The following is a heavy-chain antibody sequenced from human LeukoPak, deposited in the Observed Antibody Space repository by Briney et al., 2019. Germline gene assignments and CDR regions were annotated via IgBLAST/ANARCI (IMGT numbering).Heavy chain of an antibody. CDR3: AKDASTYYYDSSGYSYFDY. V-gene: IGHV3-43D*04. J-gene: IGHJ4*02. Sequence: GGSLRLSCAASGFTFDDYAMHWVRQAPGKGLEWVSLISWDGGSTYYADSVKGRFTISRDNSKNSLYLQMNSLRAEDTALYYCAKDASTYYYDSSGYSYFDYWGQGTLVTVSP. CDR1: GFTFDDYA. CDR2: ISWDGGST. D-gene: IGHD3-22*01.